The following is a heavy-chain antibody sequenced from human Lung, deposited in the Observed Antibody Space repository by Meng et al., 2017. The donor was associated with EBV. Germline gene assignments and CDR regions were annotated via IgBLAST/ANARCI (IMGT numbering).Heavy chain of an antibody. CDR2: IDHNTGNP. CDR1: GVTITSVA. CDR3: ARDSPLDGYSLLDY. V-gene: IGHV7-4-1*02. Sequence: VQGGGSGPGLMKPGGPRSFPIPPYGVTITSVAWCWRGQAPGEGPEWMGWIDHNTGNPTYDQGFTGRFVFSVDTSVSTAYLQINSLRADDTAVYYCARDSPLDGYSLLDYWGQGTLVTVSS. J-gene: IGHJ4*02. D-gene: IGHD5-24*01.